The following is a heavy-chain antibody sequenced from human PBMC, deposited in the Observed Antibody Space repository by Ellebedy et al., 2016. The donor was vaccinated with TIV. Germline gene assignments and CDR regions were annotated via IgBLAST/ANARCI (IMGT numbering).Heavy chain of an antibody. D-gene: IGHD2-21*02. CDR3: ARRRDGGDRSWGY. CDR2: MNPNSGNT. CDR1: GYTFTSYD. J-gene: IGHJ4*02. Sequence: AASVKVSCKASGYTFTSYDINWARQATGQGLEWMGWMNPNSGNTGYAQRFQGRVTMTRNTSISTAYMELSSLRSEDTAVYYCARRRDGGDRSWGYWGQGTLVIVSS. V-gene: IGHV1-8*01.